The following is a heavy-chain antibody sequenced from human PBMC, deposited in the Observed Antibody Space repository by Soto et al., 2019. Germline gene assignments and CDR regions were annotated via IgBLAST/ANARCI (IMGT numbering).Heavy chain of an antibody. V-gene: IGHV4-34*01. Sequence: QVQLQQWGAGLLKPSETLSLTRAVYGGSFSGYYWSWIRQPPGKGLEWIGEINHSGSTNYNPSLKSRVTISVDTSKNQFSLKLSSVTAADTAVYYCARGYCSSTSCYVTGYYYYYMDVWGKGTTVTVSS. J-gene: IGHJ6*03. CDR1: GGSFSGYY. CDR2: INHSGST. D-gene: IGHD2-2*01. CDR3: ARGYCSSTSCYVTGYYYYYMDV.